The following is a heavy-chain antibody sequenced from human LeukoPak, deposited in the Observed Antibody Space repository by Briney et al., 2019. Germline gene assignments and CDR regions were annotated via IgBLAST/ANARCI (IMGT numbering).Heavy chain of an antibody. CDR2: IYHSGST. CDR3: AGDLGGEADY. J-gene: IGHJ4*02. CDR1: GGSISSGGYS. V-gene: IGHV4-30-2*01. D-gene: IGHD3-16*01. Sequence: SETLSLTCAVSGGSISSGGYSWSWIRQPPGKGLEWIGYIYHSGSTYYNPSLKSRVTISVDRSKNQFSLKLSSVTAADTAVYYCAGDLGGEADYWGQGTLVTVSS.